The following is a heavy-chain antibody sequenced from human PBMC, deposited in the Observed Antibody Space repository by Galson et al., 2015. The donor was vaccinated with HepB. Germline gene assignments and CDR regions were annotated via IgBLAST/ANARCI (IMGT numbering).Heavy chain of an antibody. CDR3: ARAVYDSSGYSFGHY. Sequence: SVKVSCKASGYTFTSYGISWVRQAPGQGLEWMGWISAYNGNTNYAQKLQGRDTMTTDTSTSTAYMELRSLRSDDTAVYYCARAVYDSSGYSFGHYWGQGTLVTVSS. J-gene: IGHJ4*02. V-gene: IGHV1-18*01. D-gene: IGHD3-22*01. CDR2: ISAYNGNT. CDR1: GYTFTSYG.